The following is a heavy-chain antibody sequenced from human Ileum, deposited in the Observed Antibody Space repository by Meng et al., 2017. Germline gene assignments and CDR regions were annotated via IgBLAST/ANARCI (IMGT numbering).Heavy chain of an antibody. Sequence: QVKLQESGPGLVKPSQTLFPNCTVSGGSITSGAYYWSWIRQPPGKGLEWIGYIFYTGATYSNPSLKSRVTVSLDTSKSQFSLKLSSVTAADTAIYYCVSERRRSYFFDYWGQGTLVTVSS. V-gene: IGHV4-30-4*01. CDR2: IFYTGAT. CDR1: GGSITSGAYY. J-gene: IGHJ4*02. CDR3: VSERRRSYFFDY.